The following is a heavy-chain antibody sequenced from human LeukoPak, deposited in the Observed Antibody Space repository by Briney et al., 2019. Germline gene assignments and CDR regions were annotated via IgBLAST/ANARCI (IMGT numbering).Heavy chain of an antibody. Sequence: GGSLRLSCAASGFIVSHNYMSWVRQAPGKGLEWVSVIYSGGSTYYADSVKGRFTISRDNAKNSLYLQMNSLRAEDTAVYYCAKELPGDYGDYRSGFYWGQGTLVTVSS. V-gene: IGHV3-66*02. J-gene: IGHJ4*02. CDR2: IYSGGST. CDR3: AKELPGDYGDYRSGFY. D-gene: IGHD4-17*01. CDR1: GFIVSHNY.